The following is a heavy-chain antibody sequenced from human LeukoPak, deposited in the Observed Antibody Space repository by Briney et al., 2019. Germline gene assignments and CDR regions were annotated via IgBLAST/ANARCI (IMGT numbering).Heavy chain of an antibody. V-gene: IGHV3-7*03. CDR1: GFPFSSYL. Sequence: GGSLRLFCGACGFPFSSYLVSWVRHARGKGLEWVANIKQDGSEKHSVDSVKGRFTISRDNAKNSLYLQMNSLRAEDTAVYYCARVTSAYYDIPRLWGQGTMVTVSS. D-gene: IGHD3-9*01. CDR3: ARVTSAYYDIPRL. J-gene: IGHJ3*01. CDR2: IKQDGSEK.